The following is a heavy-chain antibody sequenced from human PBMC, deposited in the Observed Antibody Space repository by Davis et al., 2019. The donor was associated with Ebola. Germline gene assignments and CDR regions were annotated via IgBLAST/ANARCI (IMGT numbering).Heavy chain of an antibody. V-gene: IGHV3-23*01. CDR2: ISGSGGST. J-gene: IGHJ4*02. CDR3: AKELDIVVVPAAPFDY. CDR1: GFTFSSYA. Sequence: GESLKISCAASGFTFSSYAMSWVRQAPGKGLEWVSAISGSGGSTYYADSVKGRFTISRDNSKNTLYLQMNSLRAEDTAVYYCAKELDIVVVPAAPFDYWGQGTLVTVSS. D-gene: IGHD2-2*03.